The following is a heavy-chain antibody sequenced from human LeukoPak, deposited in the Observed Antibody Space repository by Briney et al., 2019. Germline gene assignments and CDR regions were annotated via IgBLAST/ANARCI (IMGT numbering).Heavy chain of an antibody. CDR1: GGSISSYY. CDR2: IYYSGST. J-gene: IGHJ4*02. Sequence: NPSETLSLTCTVSGGSISSYYWSWIRQPPGKGLEWIGYIYYSGSTNYNPSLKSRVTISVDTSKNQFSLKLSSVTAADTAVYYCARGSLTDDYYDSSGYPGTFDYWGQGTLVTVSS. CDR3: ARGSLTDDYYDSSGYPGTFDY. D-gene: IGHD3-22*01. V-gene: IGHV4-59*01.